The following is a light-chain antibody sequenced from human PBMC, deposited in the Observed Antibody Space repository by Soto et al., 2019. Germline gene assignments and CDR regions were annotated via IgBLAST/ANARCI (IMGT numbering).Light chain of an antibody. V-gene: IGKV3-15*01. CDR3: QQHSDWPPYT. CDR1: QSIGTH. CDR2: CAS. J-gene: IGKJ2*01. Sequence: EIVMTQSPAPLSVSPGARATLSCRARQSIGTHLAWYQQRPGHAPRLLVYCASTRATGIPARCSVIGSGTEFTLPISSLQSEDFAVYYCQQHSDWPPYTFGQGTQLEI.